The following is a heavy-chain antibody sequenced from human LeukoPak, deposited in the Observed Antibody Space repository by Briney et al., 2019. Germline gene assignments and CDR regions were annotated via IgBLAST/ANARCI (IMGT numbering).Heavy chain of an antibody. CDR2: IIPIFGTA. J-gene: IGHJ6*03. Sequence: SVKVSCKASGGTFSSYTISWVRQAPGQGLEWMGGIIPIFGTAHYAQKFQGRVTITADESTSTAYMELSSLRSEDTAVYYCARVGDCSSTSCYSDYYYYMDVWGKGTTVTVSS. V-gene: IGHV1-69*13. D-gene: IGHD2-2*01. CDR1: GGTFSSYT. CDR3: ARVGDCSSTSCYSDYYYYMDV.